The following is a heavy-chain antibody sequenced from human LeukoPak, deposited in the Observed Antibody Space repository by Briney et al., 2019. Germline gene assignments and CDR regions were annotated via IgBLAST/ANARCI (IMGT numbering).Heavy chain of an antibody. V-gene: IGHV4-59*01. CDR3: ARDSPAYYDILTGPYLAFDI. Sequence: SETLSLTCTVSGGSISSYYWSWIRQPPGKGLEWIGHIYYSGSPNYNPSLKSRVTISVDTSKDQFSLKLRSVTAADTAVDYCARDSPAYYDILTGPYLAFDIWGQGPMVTVSS. D-gene: IGHD3-9*01. CDR1: GGSISSYY. J-gene: IGHJ3*02. CDR2: IYYSGSP.